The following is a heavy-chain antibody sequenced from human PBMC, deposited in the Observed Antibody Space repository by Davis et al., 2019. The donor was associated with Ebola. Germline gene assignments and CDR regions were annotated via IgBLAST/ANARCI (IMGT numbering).Heavy chain of an antibody. CDR1: GYTFTGYY. CDR2: INPNSGGT. V-gene: IGHV1-2*02. J-gene: IGHJ3*02. Sequence: ASVKVSCKASGYTFTGYYMHWVRQAPGQGLEWMGWINPNSGGTNYAQKLQGRVTMTTDTSTSTAYMELRSLRSDDTAVYYCARDHGTTADAFDIWGQGTMVTVSS. D-gene: IGHD4-17*01. CDR3: ARDHGTTADAFDI.